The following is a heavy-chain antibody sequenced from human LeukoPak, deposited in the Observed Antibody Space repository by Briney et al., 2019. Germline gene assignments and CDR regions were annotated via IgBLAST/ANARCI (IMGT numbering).Heavy chain of an antibody. CDR1: GFTFSGYW. V-gene: IGHV3-7*01. J-gene: IGHJ4*02. Sequence: RGSLRLSCVASGFTFSGYWMRWVRQAPGKGLECVANMNQDGSEKYYVDSVKGRFTISRDNAKNSLALQMNSLRAEDTAVYYCARVRGSFSLDYWGQGTLVSVSS. D-gene: IGHD1-26*01. CDR3: ARVRGSFSLDY. CDR2: MNQDGSEK.